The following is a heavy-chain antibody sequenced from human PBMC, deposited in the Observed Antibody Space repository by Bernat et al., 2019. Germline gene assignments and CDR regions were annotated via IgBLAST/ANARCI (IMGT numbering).Heavy chain of an antibody. CDR3: AKPPRYYYDSSGVDY. V-gene: IGHV3-30*18. CDR2: ISYDGSNK. J-gene: IGHJ4*02. CDR1: GFTFSSYG. Sequence: QVQLVESGGGVVQPGRSLRLSCAASGFTFSSYGMHWVRQAPGKGLEWVAVISYDGSNKYYADSVKGRFTISRDNSKNTLYLQMNSLRAEDTAVYYCAKPPRYYYDSSGVDYWGQGTLVTVSS. D-gene: IGHD3-22*01.